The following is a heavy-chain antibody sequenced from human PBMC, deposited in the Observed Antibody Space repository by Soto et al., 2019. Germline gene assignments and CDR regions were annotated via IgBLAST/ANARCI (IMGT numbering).Heavy chain of an antibody. J-gene: IGHJ6*02. V-gene: IGHV5-51*01. CDR3: ARLNSYDFWSGYPFAEDYYYGMDV. CDR2: IYPGDSDT. D-gene: IGHD3-3*01. CDR1: GYSFTSYW. Sequence: GESLKISCKGSGYSFTSYWIGWVRQMPGKGLEWMGIIYPGDSDTRYSPSFQGQVTISADKSIGTAYLQWSSLKASDTAMYYCARLNSYDFWSGYPFAEDYYYGMDVWGQGTTVTVSS.